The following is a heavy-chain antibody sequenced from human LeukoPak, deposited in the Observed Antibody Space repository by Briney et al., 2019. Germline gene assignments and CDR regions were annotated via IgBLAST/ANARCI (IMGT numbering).Heavy chain of an antibody. V-gene: IGHV4-4*07. Sequence: SETLSLTCTASGGSISSYYWSWIRQPAGKGLEWIGRIYSSGSTNYNPSLKSRVTMSVDTSKNQCSLKLSSVTAADTAVYYCARVHYYDSSGAFDYWGQGTLVTISS. CDR2: IYSSGST. D-gene: IGHD3-22*01. CDR1: GGSISSYY. CDR3: ARVHYYDSSGAFDY. J-gene: IGHJ4*02.